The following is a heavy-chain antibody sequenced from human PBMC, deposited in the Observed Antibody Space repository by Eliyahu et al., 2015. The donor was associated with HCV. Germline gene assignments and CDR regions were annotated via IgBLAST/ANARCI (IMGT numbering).Heavy chain of an antibody. J-gene: IGHJ3*02. D-gene: IGHD5-18*01. CDR2: ISGSXGSX. CDR1: GFTFSSYA. V-gene: IGHV3-23*01. Sequence: EVQLLESRGGLVQPGGSLRLSCAASGFTFSSYAMSWVRQAPGKXLEWVSAISGSXGSXYYADSVKGRFTISRDNSKNTLYLQMNSLRAEDTAVYYCAKYFAAMAHSEAFDIWGQGTMVTVSS. CDR3: AKYFAAMAHSEAFDI.